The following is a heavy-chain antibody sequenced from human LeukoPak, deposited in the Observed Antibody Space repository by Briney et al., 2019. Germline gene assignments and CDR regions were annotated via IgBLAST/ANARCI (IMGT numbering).Heavy chain of an antibody. Sequence: GGSLRLSCAASGFTFSSYAVTWVRQAPGKGLEWVSAISGSDDGTYHADSVRGRFTIYRDNFRNTLYLQMNRLRVEDAALYYCARAPVTSCRGAFCYPFDLWGQGVLVTVSS. CDR2: ISGSDDGT. V-gene: IGHV3-23*01. D-gene: IGHD2-21*01. CDR1: GFTFSSYA. CDR3: ARAPVTSCRGAFCYPFDL. J-gene: IGHJ4*02.